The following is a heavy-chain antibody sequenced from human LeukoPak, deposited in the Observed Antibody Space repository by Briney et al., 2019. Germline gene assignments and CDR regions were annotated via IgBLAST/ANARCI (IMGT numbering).Heavy chain of an antibody. J-gene: IGHJ4*02. D-gene: IGHD2-2*01. CDR3: ARRYCSSTSCLLDH. CDR2: ISSSGSTI. V-gene: IGHV3-48*03. Sequence: GGSLRLSCAASGFTFSSYEMNWVRQAPGKGLEWLSYISSSGSTIYYADSVKGRFTISRDNTKNSLYLQMNSLRAEDTAVYYCARRYCSSTSCLLDHWGQGTLVTVSS. CDR1: GFTFSSYE.